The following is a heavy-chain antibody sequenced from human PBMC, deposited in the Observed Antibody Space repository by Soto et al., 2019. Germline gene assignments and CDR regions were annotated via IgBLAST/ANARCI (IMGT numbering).Heavy chain of an antibody. V-gene: IGHV3-21*01. CDR2: VDPSSTYM. CDR3: ARGMGSYDWNDRLIEV. J-gene: IGHJ6*02. D-gene: IGHD1-20*01. Sequence: EVQLVESGGGLVKPGGSLRLSCAAFGFSFSSFTMNWVRQAPGKGLEWVSSVDPSSTYMYYADSVTGRFTISRANAMKSVYLQMNILRAEDTAVYYCARGMGSYDWNDRLIEVWGQGTTVTVSS. CDR1: GFSFSSFT.